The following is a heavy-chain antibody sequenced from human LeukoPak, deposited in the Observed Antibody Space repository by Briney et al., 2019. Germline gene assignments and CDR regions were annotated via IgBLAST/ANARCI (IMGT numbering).Heavy chain of an antibody. Sequence: GASVKVSCKASGYTFTSYGISWVRQAPGQGLEWMGWISAYSGNTNYAQKLQGRVTMTTDTSTSTAYMELRSLRSDDTAVYYCASPSSWYPEDAFDIWGQGTMVTVAS. CDR2: ISAYSGNT. CDR1: GYTFTSYG. D-gene: IGHD6-13*01. CDR3: ASPSSWYPEDAFDI. J-gene: IGHJ3*02. V-gene: IGHV1-18*01.